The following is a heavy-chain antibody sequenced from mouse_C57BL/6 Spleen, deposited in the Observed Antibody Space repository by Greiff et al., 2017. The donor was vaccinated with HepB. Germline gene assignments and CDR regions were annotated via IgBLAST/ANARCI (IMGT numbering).Heavy chain of an antibody. CDR1: GFTFTDYY. V-gene: IGHV7-3*01. CDR3: ASASTIHGGFAY. Sequence: EVMLVESGGGLVQPGGSLSLSCAASGFTFTDYYMSWVRQPPGKALEWLGFIRNKANGYTTEYSASVKGRFTISRDNSQSILYLQMKALGAEDSATYYCASASTIHGGFAYWGQGTLVTVSA. D-gene: IGHD2-1*01. J-gene: IGHJ3*01. CDR2: IRNKANGYTT.